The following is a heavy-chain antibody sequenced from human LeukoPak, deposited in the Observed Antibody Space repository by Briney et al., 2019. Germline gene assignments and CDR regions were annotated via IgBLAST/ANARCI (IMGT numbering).Heavy chain of an antibody. CDR1: GFTFSSYT. V-gene: IGHV3-23*01. J-gene: IGHJ3*02. CDR2: ISGSGGST. Sequence: GGSLRLSCAASGFTFSSYTMSWVRQAPGKGLEWVSAISGSGGSTYYADSVKGRFTISRDNSKNTLYLQMNSLRAEDTAVYYCALHEMASISSDAFDIWGRGTMVTVSS. D-gene: IGHD5-24*01. CDR3: ALHEMASISSDAFDI.